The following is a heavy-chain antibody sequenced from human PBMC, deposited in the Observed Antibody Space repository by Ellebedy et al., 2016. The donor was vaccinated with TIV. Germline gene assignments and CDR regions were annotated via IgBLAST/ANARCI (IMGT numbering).Heavy chain of an antibody. CDR2: IIPILGKA. V-gene: IGHV1-69*10. J-gene: IGHJ4*02. CDR3: ARVGNYYGGNPSYYFDY. CDR1: GGTFSSYG. Sequence: AASVKVSCKASGGTFSSYGISWVRQAPGQGLEWMGGIIPILGKANYAQKFQGRVTITADESTSTAYMDLSSLRSEDTAVYYCARVGNYYGGNPSYYFDYWGQGTLVTVSS. D-gene: IGHD4-23*01.